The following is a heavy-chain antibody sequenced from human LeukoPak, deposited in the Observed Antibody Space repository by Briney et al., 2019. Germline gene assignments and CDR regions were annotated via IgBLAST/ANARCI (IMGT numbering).Heavy chain of an antibody. D-gene: IGHD3-22*01. CDR3: ARRLLNYYDSSGYYPFDY. Sequence: GGSLRLSCAASGFTFSSYGMSWVRQAPGKGLDWVSAISGSGGSTYYADSVKGRFTISRDNSKNTLYLQMNSLRAEDTAVYYCARRLLNYYDSSGYYPFDYWGQGTLVTVSS. CDR2: ISGSGGST. J-gene: IGHJ4*02. V-gene: IGHV3-23*01. CDR1: GFTFSSYG.